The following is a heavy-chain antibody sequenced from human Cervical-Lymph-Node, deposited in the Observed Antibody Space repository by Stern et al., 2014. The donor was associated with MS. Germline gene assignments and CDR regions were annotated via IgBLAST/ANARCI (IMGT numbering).Heavy chain of an antibody. J-gene: IGHJ6*02. D-gene: IGHD5-18*01. Sequence: QVQQAQSGAEVKRPVAAVTISCEASGYTFSSYYLHWVRQAPGQGLEWMGIINPSDKSTIFAQRFQGRVTMTSDTATSTVYMELSSLRSEDTAVYYCASDTAMVTLRTVYYGMGIWGQGTTVTVSS. V-gene: IGHV1-46*03. CDR1: GYTFSSYY. CDR3: ASDTAMVTLRTVYYGMGI. CDR2: INPSDKST.